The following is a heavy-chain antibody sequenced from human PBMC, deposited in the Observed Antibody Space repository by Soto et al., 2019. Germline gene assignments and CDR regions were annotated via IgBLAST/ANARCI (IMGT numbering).Heavy chain of an antibody. Sequence: SETLSLTCTVSGGSISRRYWSWLRQPPGKGLEWIGYIYYSGSTNYNPSLKSRVTISIDTSRNQFSLELRSVTAADTAVYYCARDVGLQYDTGYSDFWTGKNNWFDPWGQGTLVTVSS. CDR3: ARDVGLQYDTGYSDFWTGKNNWFDP. J-gene: IGHJ5*02. D-gene: IGHD3-3*01. CDR1: GGSISRRY. V-gene: IGHV4-59*11. CDR2: IYYSGST.